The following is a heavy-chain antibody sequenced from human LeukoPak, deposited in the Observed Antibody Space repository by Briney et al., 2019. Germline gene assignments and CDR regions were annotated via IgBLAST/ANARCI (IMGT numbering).Heavy chain of an antibody. V-gene: IGHV3-53*01. CDR2: IYSGGST. J-gene: IGHJ4*02. CDR1: GFTVSSNY. D-gene: IGHD3-22*01. Sequence: GGFLRLSCAASGFTVSSNYMSWVRQAPGKGLEWVSVIYSGGSTYYADSVKGRFTISRDNSKNTLYLQMNSLRAEDTAVYYCARGSSGYDIDYWGQGTLVTVSS. CDR3: ARGSSGYDIDY.